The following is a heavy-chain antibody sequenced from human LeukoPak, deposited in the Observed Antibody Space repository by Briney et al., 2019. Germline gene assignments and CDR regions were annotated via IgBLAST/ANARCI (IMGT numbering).Heavy chain of an antibody. CDR2: IHSGGTT. Sequence: GGSLRLSCTPSAFTVSRNYMSCVRHAPGGELECVSLIHSGGTTFYADSVKGRFTLSRDNSKNTLYLQMNSLRAEDTAVYYCARGKLWTYDSSGYYLDYWGQGTLVTVSS. J-gene: IGHJ4*02. D-gene: IGHD3-22*01. CDR1: AFTVSRNY. V-gene: IGHV3-66*01. CDR3: ARGKLWTYDSSGYYLDY.